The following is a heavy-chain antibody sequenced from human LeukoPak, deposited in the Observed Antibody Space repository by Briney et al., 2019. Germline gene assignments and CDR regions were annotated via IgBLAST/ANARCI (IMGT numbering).Heavy chain of an antibody. V-gene: IGHV4-4*07. Sequence: PSETLSLTCTVSGGSISGYFWTWIRQPAGKGLEWIGRMYSTGSNNYNPSLTSRVTMSLDTSKNHFSLNLTSVTAADTAVYYCAREPTSGREPTSGRPLDYWGQGTLVTVSS. D-gene: IGHD5-12*01. J-gene: IGHJ4*02. CDR3: AREPTSGREPTSGRPLDY. CDR1: GGSISGYF. CDR2: MYSTGSN.